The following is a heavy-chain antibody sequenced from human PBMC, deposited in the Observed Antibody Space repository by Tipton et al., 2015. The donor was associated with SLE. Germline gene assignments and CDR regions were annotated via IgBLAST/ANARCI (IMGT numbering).Heavy chain of an antibody. J-gene: IGHJ6*03. Sequence: SLRLSCAASGFTFSHYAMNWVRQAPGKGLEWVSVIYSGGTTQYADSVEGRFTISRDNSKNTLYLQMNSLRAEDTAVYYCTRTSIFGPQHLYMDVWGRGTTVSVSS. D-gene: IGHD3-3*01. V-gene: IGHV3-23*03. CDR2: IYSGGTT. CDR1: GFTFSHYA. CDR3: TRTSIFGPQHLYMDV.